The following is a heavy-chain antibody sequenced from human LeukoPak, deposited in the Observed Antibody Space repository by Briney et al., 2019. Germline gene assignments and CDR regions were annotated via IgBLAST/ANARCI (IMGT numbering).Heavy chain of an antibody. Sequence: GGSLRLSCAASGFTFSSYWMSWVRQAPGKGLEWVANIKQDGSEKYYVDSVKGRFTISRDNAKNSLYLQMNSLRAEDRAVYYCARDPYYYDSSGYSPWGQGTLVTVSS. J-gene: IGHJ4*02. V-gene: IGHV3-7*03. CDR2: IKQDGSEK. CDR3: ARDPYYYDSSGYSP. D-gene: IGHD3-22*01. CDR1: GFTFSSYW.